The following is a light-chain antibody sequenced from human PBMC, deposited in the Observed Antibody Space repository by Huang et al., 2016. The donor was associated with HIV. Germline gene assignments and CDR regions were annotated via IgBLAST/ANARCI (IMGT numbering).Light chain of an antibody. J-gene: IGKJ3*01. CDR1: QNINTY. V-gene: IGKV1-39*01. CDR3: QQSYSTLFT. Sequence: DIQMTQSPSSLSASVGDRVTITCRASQNINTYLNWYQQKRGKAPKRLIYTASTLESGVPSRFSGSGSVTDFTLTINSLQPEDSASYYCQQSYSTLFTFGPGTKIDVK. CDR2: TAS.